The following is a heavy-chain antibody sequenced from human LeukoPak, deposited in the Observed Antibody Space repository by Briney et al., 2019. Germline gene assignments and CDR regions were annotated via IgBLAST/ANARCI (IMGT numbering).Heavy chain of an antibody. J-gene: IGHJ6*02. CDR3: ARGWLNYYYGMDV. Sequence: GRALRLSCAASGFSFSSYGMHGVRQAPGKGLEGVAGIWYDGSNKYYADSVKGRFTISRDNSKNTLYLQMNSLRAEDTAVYYCARGWLNYYYGMDVWGQGTTVTVSS. CDR2: IWYDGSNK. CDR1: GFSFSSYG. D-gene: IGHD5-12*01. V-gene: IGHV3-33*01.